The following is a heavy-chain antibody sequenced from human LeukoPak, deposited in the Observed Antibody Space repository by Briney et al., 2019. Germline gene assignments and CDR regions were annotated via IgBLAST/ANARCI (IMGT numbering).Heavy chain of an antibody. CDR1: GGTFSSYA. V-gene: IGHV1-69*05. J-gene: IGHJ1*01. CDR3: ARSVYYDSSGYPTEYFQH. D-gene: IGHD3-22*01. Sequence: GASVKVSCXASGGTFSSYAISWVRQAHGQGLEWMGRIIPIFGTANYAQKFQGRVTITTDESTSTAYMELSSLRSEDTAVYYCARSVYYDSSGYPTEYFQHWGQGTLVTVSS. CDR2: IIPIFGTA.